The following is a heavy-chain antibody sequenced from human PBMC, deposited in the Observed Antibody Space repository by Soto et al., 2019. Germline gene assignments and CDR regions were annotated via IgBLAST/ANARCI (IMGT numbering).Heavy chain of an antibody. CDR3: ARSSGYYPVPGYYYGMDV. CDR1: GYTFTSYY. J-gene: IGHJ6*02. Sequence: ASVKVSCKASGYTFTSYYMHWVRQAPGQGLEWMGIINPSGGSTSYAQKFQGRVTMTRDTSTSTVYMELSSLRSEDTAVYYCARSSGYYPVPGYYYGMDVWGQGTTVTVSS. V-gene: IGHV1-46*01. D-gene: IGHD3-3*01. CDR2: INPSGGST.